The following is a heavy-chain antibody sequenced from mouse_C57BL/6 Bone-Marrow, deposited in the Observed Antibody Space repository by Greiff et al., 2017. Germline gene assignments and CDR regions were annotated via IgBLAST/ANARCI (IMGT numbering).Heavy chain of an antibody. J-gene: IGHJ2*01. V-gene: IGHV14-4*01. Sequence: VQLQQSGAELVRPGASVKLSCTASGFNIKDDYIHWVKQRPEQGLEWIGWIDPEIGDTAYASKFKGKATITSDKSSNTAYLQLSSLTSEDTAVYYCSSFDDNYFDYWGQGTPLTVAS. CDR3: SSFDDNYFDY. CDR2: IDPEIGDT. D-gene: IGHD2-3*01. CDR1: GFNIKDDY.